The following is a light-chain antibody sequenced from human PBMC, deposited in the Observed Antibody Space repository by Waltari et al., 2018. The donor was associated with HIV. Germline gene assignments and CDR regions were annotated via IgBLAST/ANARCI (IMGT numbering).Light chain of an antibody. CDR1: NSNIGRNT. CDR3: ASWDDSVTGSNWV. V-gene: IGLV1-44*01. Sequence: QSVLTQPPSASATPGQRVFISCSGSNSNIGRNTVHWYKPLPGTAPKLLIYDDQWRPAGDPDRFSGPRSGPSASLALGGLQSEDEAHYFCASWDDSVTGSNWVFGGGTRLT. J-gene: IGLJ3*02. CDR2: DDQ.